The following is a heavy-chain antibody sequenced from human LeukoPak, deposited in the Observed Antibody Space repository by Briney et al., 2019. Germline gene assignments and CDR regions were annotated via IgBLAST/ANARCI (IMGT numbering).Heavy chain of an antibody. V-gene: IGHV3-9*01. Sequence: GGSLRLSCAASGFIFDDYAMHWVRQAPGRGLEWVSGINWNSGSLGHVDPVKGRFTISRDNAKNSLYLQMNSLRAEDTALYYCAKAGGRWLQSNLVSWGQGTLVTVSS. CDR3: AKAGGRWLQSNLVS. J-gene: IGHJ4*02. D-gene: IGHD5-24*01. CDR2: INWNSGSL. CDR1: GFIFDDYA.